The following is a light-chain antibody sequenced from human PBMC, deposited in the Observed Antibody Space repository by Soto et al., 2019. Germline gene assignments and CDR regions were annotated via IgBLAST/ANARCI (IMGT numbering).Light chain of an antibody. Sequence: DIVMTQSPLSPPVTPGEPASISCRSSHSLLHSNGYNYLDWYLQKPGQSPQLLIYLGSNRASGVPDRFSGSGSGTDFTLKISRVEAEDVGVYYCMQALQTPLPFGGGTKV. V-gene: IGKV2-28*01. CDR2: LGS. J-gene: IGKJ4*01. CDR1: HSLLHSNGYNY. CDR3: MQALQTPLP.